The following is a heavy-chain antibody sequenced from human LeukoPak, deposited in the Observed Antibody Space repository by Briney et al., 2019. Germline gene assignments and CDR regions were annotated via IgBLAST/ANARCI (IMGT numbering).Heavy chain of an antibody. D-gene: IGHD3-3*01. CDR3: ARGSESLIFGVVNLYYYYMDV. J-gene: IGHJ6*03. V-gene: IGHV4-59*01. CDR1: GGSISSYY. CDR2: IYYSGST. Sequence: SETLSLTCTVSGGSISSYYWSWIRQPPGKGLEWIGYIYYSGSTNYNPSLKSRVTISVDTSKNQFSLKLSSVTAADTAVYYCARGSESLIFGVVNLYYYYMDVWGKGTTVTVSS.